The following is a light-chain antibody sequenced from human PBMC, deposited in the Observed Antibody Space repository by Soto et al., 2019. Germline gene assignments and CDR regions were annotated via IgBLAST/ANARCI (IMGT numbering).Light chain of an antibody. V-gene: IGKV1-9*01. J-gene: IGKJ1*01. Sequence: DIQLTQSPSFLSASVGDRITITCRASQGISSYLAWYQQKPGKAPKLLIYAASTLQSGVPSRFSGSGSGTELTITISSLQPEDFATYYCQQLNSYPRTFGQGTKVDI. CDR3: QQLNSYPRT. CDR1: QGISSY. CDR2: AAS.